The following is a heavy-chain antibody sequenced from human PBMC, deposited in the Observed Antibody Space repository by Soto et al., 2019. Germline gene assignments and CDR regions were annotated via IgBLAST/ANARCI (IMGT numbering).Heavy chain of an antibody. CDR3: ARDKTDSGGYSDS. Sequence: GGSLRLSCEASGFPFSSYGIHWVRQAPGKGLEWLAIIWNDGSNEYYADSVKGRFTISRDNSKNTVYLQVSNLRAEDTAVYLCARDKTDSGGYSDSWGQGTLVTVSS. CDR1: GFPFSSYG. J-gene: IGHJ4*02. V-gene: IGHV3-33*01. CDR2: IWNDGSNE. D-gene: IGHD3-22*01.